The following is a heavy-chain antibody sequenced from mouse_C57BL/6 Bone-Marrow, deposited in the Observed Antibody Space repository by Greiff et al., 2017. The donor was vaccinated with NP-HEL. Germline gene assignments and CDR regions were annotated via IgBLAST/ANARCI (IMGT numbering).Heavy chain of an antibody. CDR2: IDPETGGT. CDR3: TRGGFFYWYFDV. V-gene: IGHV1-15*01. Sequence: QVQLQQSGAELVRPGASVTLSCKASGYTFTDYEMHWVKQTPVHCLEWIGAIDPETGGTAYNQKFKGKAILTADKSSSTAYMELRSLTSEDSAVYYCTRGGFFYWYFDVWGTGTTVTVSS. J-gene: IGHJ1*03. CDR1: GYTFTDYE.